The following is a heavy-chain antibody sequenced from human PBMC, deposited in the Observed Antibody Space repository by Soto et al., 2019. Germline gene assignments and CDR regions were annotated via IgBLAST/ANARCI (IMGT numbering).Heavy chain of an antibody. V-gene: IGHV1-69*01. Sequence: QVPLVQSGAEVKKPGSSVTVSCKASGGTFSSYAIHWVRQAPGQGLEWMGGIIPMYGPAKYAQRFQGRVTITADESTTTVYMELTSLTSQDTAVYYCARVTSMVRGVIDNWFDHWGHGTLVNVSS. CDR2: IIPMYGPA. D-gene: IGHD3-10*01. J-gene: IGHJ5*02. CDR1: GGTFSSYA. CDR3: ARVTSMVRGVIDNWFDH.